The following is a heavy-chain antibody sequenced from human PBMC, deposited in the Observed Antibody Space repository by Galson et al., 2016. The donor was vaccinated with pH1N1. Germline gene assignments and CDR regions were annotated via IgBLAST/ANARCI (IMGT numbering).Heavy chain of an antibody. J-gene: IGHJ6*03. D-gene: IGHD3-3*01. Sequence: SVKVSCKASGYTFTNYDINWVRQAPGQGLEWMGWISGYTGNTNYAHGFQGRVTMIADTSTGTAYMEMKSLTPDDTAVYYCARDEAHDFCSPLGDYYYMRVWGKGATVTVSS. CDR3: ARDEAHDFCSPLGDYYYMRV. CDR1: GYTFTNYD. CDR2: ISGYTGNT. V-gene: IGHV1-18*01.